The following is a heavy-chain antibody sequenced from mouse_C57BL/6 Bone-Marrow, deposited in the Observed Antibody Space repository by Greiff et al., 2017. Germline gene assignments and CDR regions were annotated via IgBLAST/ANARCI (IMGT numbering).Heavy chain of an antibody. CDR2: IDPSDSET. J-gene: IGHJ1*03. D-gene: IGHD4-1*01. CDR1: GYTFTSYW. CDR3: ARSPSNWDDWYFDV. Sequence: QVQLQQPGAELVRPGSSVKLSCKASGYTFTSYWMHWVKQRPIQGLEWIGNIDPSDSETHYNQKFKDKATMTADKSSSTAYMQLSSLTSEDAAVYYCARSPSNWDDWYFDVWGTGTTVTVSS. V-gene: IGHV1-52*01.